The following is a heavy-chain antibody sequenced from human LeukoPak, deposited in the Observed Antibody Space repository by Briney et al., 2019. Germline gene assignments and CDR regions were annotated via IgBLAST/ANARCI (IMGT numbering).Heavy chain of an antibody. CDR2: ITDSGRKT. V-gene: IGHV3-23*01. Sequence: GGSLRLSCAASGLTFSNYAMNWVRQASGRGLEWVSGITDSGRKTYYADSVKGRFSISRDNSKNTVYLQMNSLRAEDTAVYYCARDGGYCSSSNCHGDYWGQGTLVTVSS. CDR3: ARDGGYCSSSNCHGDY. J-gene: IGHJ4*02. D-gene: IGHD2-2*01. CDR1: GLTFSNYA.